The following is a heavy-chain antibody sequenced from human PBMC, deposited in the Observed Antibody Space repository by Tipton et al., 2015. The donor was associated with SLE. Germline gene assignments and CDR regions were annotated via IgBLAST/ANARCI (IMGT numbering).Heavy chain of an antibody. D-gene: IGHD6-6*01. Sequence: TLSLTCTVSGGSISSYYWSWIRQPAGKGLEWIGYIYYSGSTYYNPSLKSRVTISVDTSKNQFSLKLTSVTAADTAVYYCARTYSSSSPFDYWGQGTLVTVSS. V-gene: IGHV4-59*08. CDR3: ARTYSSSSPFDY. CDR2: IYYSGST. CDR1: GGSISSYY. J-gene: IGHJ4*02.